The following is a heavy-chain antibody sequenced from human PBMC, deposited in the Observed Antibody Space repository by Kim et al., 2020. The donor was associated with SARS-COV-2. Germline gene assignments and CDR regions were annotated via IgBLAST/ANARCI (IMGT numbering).Heavy chain of an antibody. Sequence: SGPTLVNPTQTLTLTCTFSGFSLSTSGVGVGWIRQPPGKALEWLALIYWDDDKRYSPSLKNRLTITKDTSKNHVVLTMTNMDPVDTATYYCGHLYYCSGGSCHHPPFDYWGQGTLVTVSS. CDR2: IYWDDDK. D-gene: IGHD2-15*01. CDR3: GHLYYCSGGSCHHPPFDY. V-gene: IGHV2-5*02. CDR1: GFSLSTSGVG. J-gene: IGHJ4*02.